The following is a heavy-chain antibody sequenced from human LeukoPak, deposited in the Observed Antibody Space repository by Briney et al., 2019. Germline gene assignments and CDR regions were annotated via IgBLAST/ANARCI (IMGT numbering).Heavy chain of an antibody. J-gene: IGHJ5*02. CDR3: ARLYYDFWSGDAGYNWFDP. CDR1: GYTFTSYG. D-gene: IGHD3-3*01. V-gene: IGHV1-18*01. Sequence: GASVKVSCKASGYTFTSYGISWVRQAPGQGLEWMGWISAYNGNTNYAQKLQGRVTMTTDTSTSTAYMELRSLRSDDTAVYYCARLYYDFWSGDAGYNWFDPWGQGTLVTVSS. CDR2: ISAYNGNT.